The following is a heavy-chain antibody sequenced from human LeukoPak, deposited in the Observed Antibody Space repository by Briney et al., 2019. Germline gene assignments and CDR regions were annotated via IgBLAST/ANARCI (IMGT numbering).Heavy chain of an antibody. CDR2: ISYDGSNK. J-gene: IGHJ6*04. CDR3: AKDSSGIAVAGTGYYYGMDV. D-gene: IGHD6-19*01. CDR1: GFTFSSYG. Sequence: GGSLRLSCAASGFTFSSYGMHWVRQAPGKGLEWVAVISYDGSNKYYADSVKGRFTISRDNSKNTLYLQMNSLRAEDTAVYYCAKDSSGIAVAGTGYYYGMDVWGRGTTVTVSS. V-gene: IGHV3-30*18.